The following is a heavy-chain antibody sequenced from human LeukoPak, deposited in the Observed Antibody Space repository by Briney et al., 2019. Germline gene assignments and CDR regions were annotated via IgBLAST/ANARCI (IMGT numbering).Heavy chain of an antibody. J-gene: IGHJ4*02. D-gene: IGHD3-22*01. CDR1: GDSVSSANYY. Sequence: SETLSLTCTVSGDSVSSANYYWGWIRQPPGRGLEWIASIRYSESAYYSPSLKSRATISVDTSKNQFSLRLRSLTATDTAVYYCATQDSSHYWGQGTLVTVSS. CDR3: ATQDSSHY. CDR2: IRYSESA. V-gene: IGHV4-39*01.